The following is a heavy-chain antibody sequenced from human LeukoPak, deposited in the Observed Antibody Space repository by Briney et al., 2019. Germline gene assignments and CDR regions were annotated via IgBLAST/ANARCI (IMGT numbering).Heavy chain of an antibody. V-gene: IGHV1-18*01. CDR1: GYTFTSYG. D-gene: IGHD3-3*01. CDR3: ARVRFLEWIRINGLYFDY. J-gene: IGHJ4*02. Sequence: ASVKVSCKASGYTFTSYGISWVRQAPGQGLEWMGWISAYNGNTNYAQKLQGRVTMTTDTSTSTAYMELRSLRSDDTAVYYCARVRFLEWIRINGLYFDYWGQGTLVTVSS. CDR2: ISAYNGNT.